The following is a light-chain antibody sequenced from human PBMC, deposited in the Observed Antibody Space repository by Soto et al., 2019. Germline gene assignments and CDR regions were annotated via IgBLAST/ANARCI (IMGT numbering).Light chain of an antibody. Sequence: EIVMTQSPGTLSLSPGERATLSCRASQSVSSSYLAWYQQKPGQPPRLLIYDTSNRAAGVPARFSGSRSGTDFTLTISSLEPEDFAVYFCHQRNKFGQGTRLEI. J-gene: IGKJ5*01. V-gene: IGKV3D-20*02. CDR1: QSVSSSY. CDR2: DTS. CDR3: HQRNK.